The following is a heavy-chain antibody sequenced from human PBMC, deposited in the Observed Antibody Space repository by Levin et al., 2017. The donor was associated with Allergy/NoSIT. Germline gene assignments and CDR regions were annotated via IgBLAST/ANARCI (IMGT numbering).Heavy chain of an antibody. V-gene: IGHV3-53*01. CDR1: GFTVSSNY. CDR2: IYSGGST. D-gene: IGHD3-22*01. CDR3: ARGRDYYDRSGDGFES. Sequence: GESLKISCAASGFTVSSNYMSWVRQAPGKGLEWVSVIYSGGSTYYADSVKGRFTISRDNSKNTLYLQMNSLRAEDTAASSFARGRDYYDRSGDGFESWGQGTMVTVSS. J-gene: IGHJ3*02.